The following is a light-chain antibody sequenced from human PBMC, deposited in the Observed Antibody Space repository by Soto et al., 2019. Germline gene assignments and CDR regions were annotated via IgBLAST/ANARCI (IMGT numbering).Light chain of an antibody. V-gene: IGKV3-20*01. Sequence: EIVLTQSPGTLSLSPGQRATLSCRANQSITSKFVAWYQQRPGQPPRLLIYAASTRATGIPDRFNGSGSETDFTLTISRLVPEDFALYYCQQYGGSPTLAFGGGTKVEI. CDR3: QQYGGSPTLA. CDR1: QSITSKF. J-gene: IGKJ4*01. CDR2: AAS.